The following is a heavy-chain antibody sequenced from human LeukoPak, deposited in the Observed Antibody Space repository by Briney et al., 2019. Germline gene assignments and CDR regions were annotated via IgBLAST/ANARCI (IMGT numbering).Heavy chain of an antibody. CDR2: ISSSGSTI. J-gene: IGHJ3*02. Sequence: GGSLRLSCAASGFTFSSYEMNWVRQAPGKGLEWVSYISSSGSTIYYADSVKGRFTISRDDAKNSLYLQMNSLRADDTAVYYCARGDNWSDLHAFDIWGQGTMVTISS. CDR1: GFTFSSYE. D-gene: IGHD1-1*01. V-gene: IGHV3-48*03. CDR3: ARGDNWSDLHAFDI.